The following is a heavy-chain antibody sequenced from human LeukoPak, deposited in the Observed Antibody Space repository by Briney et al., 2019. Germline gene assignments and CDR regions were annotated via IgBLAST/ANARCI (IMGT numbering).Heavy chain of an antibody. Sequence: PGGSLRLSCAASGFTFSSYEMNWGRQAPGKGREWGSYISSSGSTIYYADSVKGRFTISRDNAKNSLYLQMNSLRAEDTAVYYCAELGITMIGGVWGKGTTVTISS. CDR3: AELGITMIGGV. J-gene: IGHJ6*04. D-gene: IGHD3-10*02. CDR1: GFTFSSYE. V-gene: IGHV3-48*03. CDR2: ISSSGSTI.